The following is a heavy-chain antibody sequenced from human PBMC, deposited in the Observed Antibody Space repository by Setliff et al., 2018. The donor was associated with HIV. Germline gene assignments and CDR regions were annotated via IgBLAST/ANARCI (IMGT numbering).Heavy chain of an antibody. J-gene: IGHJ3*01. CDR1: GYTFTSYG. V-gene: IGHV1-18*01. Sequence: ASVKVSCKASGYTFTSYGFNWVRQAPGQGLEWMGWISAYNGNTKYVQKLQGRVTMTTDTSTRTVYMELRSLRHDDTAEYFCARVPYRSAWFSGGHDAFDVWGQGTMVT. D-gene: IGHD6-19*01. CDR3: ARVPYRSAWFSGGHDAFDV. CDR2: ISAYNGNT.